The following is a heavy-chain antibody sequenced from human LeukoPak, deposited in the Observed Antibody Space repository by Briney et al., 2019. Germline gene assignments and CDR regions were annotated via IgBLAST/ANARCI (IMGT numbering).Heavy chain of an antibody. D-gene: IGHD5-12*01. J-gene: IGHJ6*02. CDR2: IWYDGSNK. CDR3: AREWLLGYYYGMDV. CDR1: GFTFSSYG. Sequence: PGGSLRLSCAASGFTFSSYGMHWVRQAPGKGLEWVAVIWYDGSNKYYADSVKGRFTISRDNSKNTLYLQMNSLRAEDTAVYYCAREWLLGYYYGMDVWGQGTTVTVSS. V-gene: IGHV3-33*01.